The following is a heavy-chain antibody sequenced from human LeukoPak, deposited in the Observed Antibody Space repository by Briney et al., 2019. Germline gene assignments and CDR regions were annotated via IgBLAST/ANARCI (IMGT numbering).Heavy chain of an antibody. V-gene: IGHV5-51*01. J-gene: IGHJ3*02. CDR2: IYPGDSDT. Sequence: GESLKISCKGSGYSFTSYWIGWVRQMPGKGPEWMGIIYPGDSDTRYSPSFQGQVTISADKSISTAYLQWSSLKASDTAMYYCARQNYVWGSYRPDAFDIWGQGTMVTVSS. CDR1: GYSFTSYW. CDR3: ARQNYVWGSYRPDAFDI. D-gene: IGHD3-16*02.